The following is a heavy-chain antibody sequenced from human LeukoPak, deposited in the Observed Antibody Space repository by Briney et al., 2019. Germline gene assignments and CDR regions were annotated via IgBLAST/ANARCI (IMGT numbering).Heavy chain of an antibody. Sequence: PGGSLRLSCEASGFTFDDYAMHWVRQAPGKGLEWVSLISGDGGSTYYADSVKGRFTISRDNSKNSLYLQMNSLRTEDTALYYCAKDIGFDYDSSGYVLGYWGQGTLVTVSS. CDR3: AKDIGFDYDSSGYVLGY. V-gene: IGHV3-43*02. CDR1: GFTFDDYA. CDR2: ISGDGGST. D-gene: IGHD3-22*01. J-gene: IGHJ4*02.